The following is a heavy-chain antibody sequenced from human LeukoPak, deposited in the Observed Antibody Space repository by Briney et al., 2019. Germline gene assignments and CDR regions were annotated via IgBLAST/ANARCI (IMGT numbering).Heavy chain of an antibody. CDR1: GYTFTAYD. D-gene: IGHD3-10*01. J-gene: IGHJ4*02. V-gene: IGHV1-2*02. CDR3: ARDTRLTGGSAPDY. CDR2: INPNSGGT. Sequence: ASVKVSCKASGYTFTAYDIHWVRQAPGQGLEWMGWINPNSGGTNYAQKFQGRVTMTRDTSISTAYMELSRLRSDDTAVYYCARDTRLTGGSAPDYWGQGTLVTVSS.